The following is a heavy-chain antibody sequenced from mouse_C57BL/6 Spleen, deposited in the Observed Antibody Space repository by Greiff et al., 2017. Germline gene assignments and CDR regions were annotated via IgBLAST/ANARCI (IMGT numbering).Heavy chain of an antibody. V-gene: IGHV2-2*01. CDR2: IWSGGST. CDR1: GFSLTSYG. J-gene: IGHJ1*03. CDR3: ARIYGNDWYFDV. D-gene: IGHD2-1*01. Sequence: QVQLQQSGPGLVQPSQSLSITCTVSGFSLTSYGVHWVRQSPGKGLEWLGVIWSGGSTDDNAAFISRLSISKDNSTTQVFFKMNSLQADDTAIYYCARIYGNDWYFDVWGTGTTVTVSS.